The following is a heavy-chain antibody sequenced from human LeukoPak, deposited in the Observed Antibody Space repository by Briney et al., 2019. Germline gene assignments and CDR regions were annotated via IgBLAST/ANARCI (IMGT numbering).Heavy chain of an antibody. Sequence: PGGSLRLSRAASGFTFTNYAMSWVRQAPGKGLEWVSGISGSGASTYYVDSVKGRFTISRDNSKNTLYLQMISLRAEDTAVYYCAKDFGLAVAGTSNFDYWGQGTLVTVSS. CDR2: ISGSGAST. D-gene: IGHD6-19*01. CDR3: AKDFGLAVAGTSNFDY. V-gene: IGHV3-23*01. J-gene: IGHJ4*02. CDR1: GFTFTNYA.